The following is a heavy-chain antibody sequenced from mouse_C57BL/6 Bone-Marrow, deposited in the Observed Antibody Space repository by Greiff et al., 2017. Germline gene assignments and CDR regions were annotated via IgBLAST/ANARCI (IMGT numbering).Heavy chain of an antibody. D-gene: IGHD2-3*01. CDR1: GFTFSNYW. CDR2: IRLKSDNYAT. CDR3: TLYDGYWVGYFDV. J-gene: IGHJ1*03. V-gene: IGHV6-3*01. Sequence: EVKLMESGGGLVQPGGSMKLSCVASGFTFSNYWMNWVRQSPEKGLEWVAQIRLKSDNYATHYAESVKGRFTITRDDSKSSVYLQMNNLRAEDTGIYYCTLYDGYWVGYFDVWGTGTTVTVSS.